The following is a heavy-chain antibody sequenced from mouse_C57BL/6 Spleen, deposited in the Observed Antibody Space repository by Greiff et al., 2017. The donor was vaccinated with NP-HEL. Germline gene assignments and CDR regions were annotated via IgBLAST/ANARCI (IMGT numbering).Heavy chain of an antibody. CDR1: GFTFSSYA. Sequence: EVQRVESGGGLVKPGGSLKLSCAASGFTFSSYAMSWVRQTPEKRLEWVATISDGGSYTYYPDNVKGRFTISRDNAKNNLYLQMSHLKSEDTAMYYCARYSNHRYFDYWGQGTTLTVSS. CDR2: ISDGGSYT. CDR3: ARYSNHRYFDY. V-gene: IGHV5-4*01. J-gene: IGHJ2*01. D-gene: IGHD2-5*01.